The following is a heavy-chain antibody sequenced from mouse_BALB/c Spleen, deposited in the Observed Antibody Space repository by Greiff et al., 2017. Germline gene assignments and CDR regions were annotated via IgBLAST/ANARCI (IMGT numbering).Heavy chain of an antibody. CDR1: GYTFTSYY. CDR2: INPSNGGT. D-gene: IGHD2-3*01. J-gene: IGHJ3*01. CDR3: ATDGYSFAY. Sequence: QVQLKESGAELVKPGASVKLSCKASGYTFTSYYMYWVKQRPGQGLEWIGEINPSNGGTNFNEKFKSKATLTVDKSSSTAYMQLSSLTSEDSAVYYSATDGYSFAYWGQGTLVTVSA. V-gene: IGHV1S81*02.